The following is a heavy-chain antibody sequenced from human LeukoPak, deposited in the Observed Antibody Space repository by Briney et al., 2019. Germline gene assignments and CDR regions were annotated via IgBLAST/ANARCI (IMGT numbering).Heavy chain of an antibody. D-gene: IGHD3-22*01. CDR1: GFTVSSNY. CDR3: ARGPYYYDSSGYYYWDY. Sequence: GGSLRLSCAASGFTVSSNYMRWVRQAPGKGLEWVSVIYSGGSTYYADSVKGRFTISRDNSKNTLYLQMNSLRAEDTAVYYCARGPYYYDSSGYYYWDYWGQGTLVTVSS. CDR2: IYSGGST. J-gene: IGHJ4*02. V-gene: IGHV3-66*01.